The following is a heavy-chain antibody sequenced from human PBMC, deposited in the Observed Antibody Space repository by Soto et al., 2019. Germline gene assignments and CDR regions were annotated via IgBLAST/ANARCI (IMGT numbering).Heavy chain of an antibody. CDR2: ISYDGSNK. Sequence: QVQLVESGGGVVQPGRSLRLSCAASGFTFSSYAMHWVRQAPGKGLEWVAVISYDGSNKYYAGSVKGRFTISRDNSKNTLYVQMKSLRAENTAVYYCAGGGITMDRGVILDYWGQGTLVTVSS. CDR3: AGGGITMDRGVILDY. D-gene: IGHD3-10*01. CDR1: GFTFSSYA. V-gene: IGHV3-30-3*01. J-gene: IGHJ4*02.